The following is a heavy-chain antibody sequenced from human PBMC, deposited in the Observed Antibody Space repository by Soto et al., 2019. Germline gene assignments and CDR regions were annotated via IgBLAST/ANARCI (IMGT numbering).Heavy chain of an antibody. CDR1: GYTLTELS. CDR2: FDPEDGET. D-gene: IGHD2-15*01. Sequence: QVPLVQSGAEVKKPGASVKVSCKVSGYTLTELSMHWVRQAPGKGLEWMGGFDPEDGETIYAQKFQGRVTMTEDTSTDTAYMELSSLRSEDTAVYYCATSPIRYCSGGSCYSHYYYYMDVWGKGTTVTVSS. J-gene: IGHJ6*03. V-gene: IGHV1-24*01. CDR3: ATSPIRYCSGGSCYSHYYYYMDV.